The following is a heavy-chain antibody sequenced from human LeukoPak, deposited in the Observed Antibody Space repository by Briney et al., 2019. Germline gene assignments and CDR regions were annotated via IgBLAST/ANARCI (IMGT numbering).Heavy chain of an antibody. Sequence: SSETLSLTCTVSGGSISSYYWSWIRPPPGKGLGWIGYIYYSGSTNYNPSLKSRVTISVDTSKNQFSLRLSSVTAADTAVYYCARHMRSTYYYDSSGYPFDYWGQGTLVTVSS. J-gene: IGHJ4*02. V-gene: IGHV4-59*01. CDR3: ARHMRSTYYYDSSGYPFDY. CDR1: GGSISSYY. D-gene: IGHD3-22*01. CDR2: IYYSGST.